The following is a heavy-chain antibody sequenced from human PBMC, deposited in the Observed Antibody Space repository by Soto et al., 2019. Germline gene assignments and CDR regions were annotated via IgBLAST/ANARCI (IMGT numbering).Heavy chain of an antibody. J-gene: IGHJ4*02. CDR3: ARGPPYGDRPDY. CDR2: IWYDGSNK. D-gene: IGHD4-17*01. CDR1: GFTFSSYG. Sequence: GGSLRLSCAASGFTFSSYGMHWVRQAPGKGLEWVAVIWYDGSNKYYADSVKGRFTISRDNSKNTLYLQMNSLRAEDTAVYYCARGPPYGDRPDYWGQGTLVTVSS. V-gene: IGHV3-33*01.